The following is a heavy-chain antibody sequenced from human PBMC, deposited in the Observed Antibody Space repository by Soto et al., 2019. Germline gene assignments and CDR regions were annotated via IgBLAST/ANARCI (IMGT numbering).Heavy chain of an antibody. CDR3: APHYPDSSGYFDH. CDR1: GYIFTGNY. V-gene: IGHV1-2*02. D-gene: IGHD3-22*01. J-gene: IGHJ4*02. CDR2: INPNDGAT. Sequence: ASVKVSCKASGYIFTGNYMHWVRQAPGQGLEYMGWINPNDGATNYAQNFQGRVTMTWDTSISTAYMEVRRLRSDDTAVYYCAPHYPDSSGYFDHWGQGTLVTVSS.